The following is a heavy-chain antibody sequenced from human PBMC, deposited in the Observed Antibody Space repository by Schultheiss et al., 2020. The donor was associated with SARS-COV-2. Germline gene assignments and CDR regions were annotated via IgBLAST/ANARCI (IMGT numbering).Heavy chain of an antibody. V-gene: IGHV1-2*02. Sequence: ASVKVSCKASGYTFTSYDINWVRQAPGQGLEWMGWINPNSGGTNYAQKFQGRVTMTRDTSISTAYMELSRLRSDDTAVYYCARAPYYDFWSGYYGFYYYYMDVWGKGTTVTVSS. D-gene: IGHD3-3*01. J-gene: IGHJ6*03. CDR2: INPNSGGT. CDR1: GYTFTSYD. CDR3: ARAPYYDFWSGYYGFYYYYMDV.